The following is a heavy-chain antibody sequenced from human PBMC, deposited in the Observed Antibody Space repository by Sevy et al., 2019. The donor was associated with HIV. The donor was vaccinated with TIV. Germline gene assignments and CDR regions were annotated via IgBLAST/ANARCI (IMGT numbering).Heavy chain of an antibody. V-gene: IGHV3-7*01. CDR2: IKDDGSEK. CDR3: AKFKKRPHVWLPEGLDV. J-gene: IGHJ6*02. Sequence: GGSLRLSCVASGFIVNNYWMTWVRQAPGKGLEWVANIKDDGSEKYYVGSVKGRFTISRDDAENSLFLQMNRLRVEDTAVYYCAKFKKRPHVWLPEGLDVWGQGTTVTVSS. D-gene: IGHD3-16*01. CDR1: GFIVNNYW.